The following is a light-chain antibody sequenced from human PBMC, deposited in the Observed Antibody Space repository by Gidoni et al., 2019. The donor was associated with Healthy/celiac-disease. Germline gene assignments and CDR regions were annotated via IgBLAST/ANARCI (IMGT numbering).Light chain of an antibody. J-gene: IGKJ4*01. Sequence: DIQMTQSPSSLPASVGDRVTITYRATQASSNYLAWFQQQPGKDPKSLIYAASCLQSGVPSTFCSSGSWTAFTLPISSLQPEDFATYYCQQYHSYPLTFGGGTKVEIK. V-gene: IGKV1-16*01. CDR3: QQYHSYPLT. CDR2: AAS. CDR1: QASSNY.